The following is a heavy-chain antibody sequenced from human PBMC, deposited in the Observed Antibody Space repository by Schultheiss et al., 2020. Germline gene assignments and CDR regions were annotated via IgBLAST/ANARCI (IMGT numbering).Heavy chain of an antibody. D-gene: IGHD2-15*01. CDR2: ISGSGGST. V-gene: IGHV3-23*01. J-gene: IGHJ6*02. Sequence: GGSLRLSCAASGFTFSSYAMSWVRQAPGKGLEWVSAISGSGGSTYYADSVKGRFTISRDNSKNTLYLQMNSLRAEDTAVYYCARGGVVAALVYYYYGMDVWGQGTTVTVSS. CDR3: ARGGVVAALVYYYYGMDV. CDR1: GFTFSSYA.